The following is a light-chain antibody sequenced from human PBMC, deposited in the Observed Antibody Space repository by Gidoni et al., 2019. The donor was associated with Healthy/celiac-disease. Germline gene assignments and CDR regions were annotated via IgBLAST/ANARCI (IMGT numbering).Light chain of an antibody. V-gene: IGKV1-5*01. CDR3: QDYHSYSFT. CDR1: KRIISW. J-gene: IGKJ3*01. Sequence: DIQMTQSTSTLSASVGDRVTITCRASKRIISWLAWYQQKPGNAPKLLIYDAYSLESGVPSRFSGSGSGKELILTISVLQHDDFASYYSQDYHSYSFTFGHGTKVDIK. CDR2: DAY.